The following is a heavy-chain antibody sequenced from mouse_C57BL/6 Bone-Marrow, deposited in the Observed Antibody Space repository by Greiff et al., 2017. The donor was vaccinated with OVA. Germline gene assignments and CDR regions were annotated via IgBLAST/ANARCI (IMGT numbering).Heavy chain of an antibody. V-gene: IGHV10-1*01. CDR1: GFSFNTYA. CDR2: LRSKSNNYAT. Sequence: GGGLVQPKGSLKLSCAASGFSFNTYAMNWVRQAPGKGLEWVARLRSKSNNYATYYADSVKDRFTISRDDSESMLYLQMNNLKTEDTAMYYCGRLGYGNLTGAIDYWGQGTSDTVSS. J-gene: IGHJ4*01. D-gene: IGHD2-1*01. CDR3: GRLGYGNLTGAIDY.